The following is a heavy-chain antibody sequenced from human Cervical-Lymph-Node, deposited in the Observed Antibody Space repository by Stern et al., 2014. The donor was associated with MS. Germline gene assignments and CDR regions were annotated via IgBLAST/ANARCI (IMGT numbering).Heavy chain of an antibody. D-gene: IGHD6-6*01. CDR1: GFPVGASY. V-gene: IGHV3-66*01. Sequence: EVQLVESGGGLVQPGGSLRLSCEASGFPVGASYMNWVRQAPGKGLEWVSRIHTDGTTHYADSVKGRFTISRANAKNALYLQMDRLTVEDTAVYYCAREIAGRRFEDWGRGTLVAVSP. CDR3: AREIAGRRFED. CDR2: IHTDGTT. J-gene: IGHJ4*02.